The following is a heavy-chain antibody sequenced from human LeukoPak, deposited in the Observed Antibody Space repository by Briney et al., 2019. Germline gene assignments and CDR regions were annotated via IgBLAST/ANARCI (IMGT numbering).Heavy chain of an antibody. CDR2: IKQDGSEK. J-gene: IGHJ5*02. CDR1: GFTFSGYW. Sequence: PGGSLRLSCAVSGFTFSGYWMSWVRQAPGKGLEWVANIKQDGSEKKYVDSVKGRFTISRDNAKSSLYLQMNSLRVEDTAVYYRATDRRGSGTYYNGWFDPWGQGTLVTVSS. CDR3: ATDRRGSGTYYNGWFDP. V-gene: IGHV3-7*01. D-gene: IGHD3-10*01.